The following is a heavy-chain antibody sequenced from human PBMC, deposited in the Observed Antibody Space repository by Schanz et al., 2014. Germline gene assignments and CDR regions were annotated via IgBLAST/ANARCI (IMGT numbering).Heavy chain of an antibody. CDR1: GFSVGNKY. Sequence: EVQLVESGGGLVQPGGSLRLSCAASGFSVGNKYMNWVRQAPGKGLEWVSFIYIGGNTYYADSVKGRFTISRDNSKNTVYIQMNSLRAEDTAVYYCARGGPADYFDDGGQGTLVTVSS. V-gene: IGHV3-66*01. CDR2: IYIGGNT. J-gene: IGHJ4*02. CDR3: ARGGPADYFDD.